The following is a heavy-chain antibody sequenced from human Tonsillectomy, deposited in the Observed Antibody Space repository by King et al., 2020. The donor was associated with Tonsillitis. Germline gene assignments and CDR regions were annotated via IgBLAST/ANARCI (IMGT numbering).Heavy chain of an antibody. D-gene: IGHD2/OR15-2a*01. J-gene: IGHJ5*02. CDR2: ILYSGST. CDR1: GGSISSTSFY. Sequence: QLQESGPGLVKPSETLSLTCTVSGGSISSTSFYWGWIRQPPGKGLEWIGSILYSGSTYYDPSLKSRVTISVDTSKNQFSRKLSSVTAADTAVYYCARHRLLNWFDRWGKGTLVTVSS. CDR3: ARHRLLNWFDR. V-gene: IGHV4-39*01.